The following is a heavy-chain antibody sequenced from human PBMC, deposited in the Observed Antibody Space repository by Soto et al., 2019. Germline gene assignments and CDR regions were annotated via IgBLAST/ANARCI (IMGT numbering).Heavy chain of an antibody. J-gene: IGHJ5*02. V-gene: IGHV1-46*01. CDR2: VNPSVGRP. Sequence: QVHLVQSGAEVKKPGASVKISCKASGYTFRSYYVHWVRQAPGHGLEWMGFVNPSVGRPSYAQNFQGRAAMTADTSTSTAFMEFGNVTSEGTAVYYCTRQVVRMVTDASPPRPNTGFDPWGKGTLVTVSS. D-gene: IGHD2-21*02. CDR1: GYTFRSYY. CDR3: TRQVVRMVTDASPPRPNTGFDP.